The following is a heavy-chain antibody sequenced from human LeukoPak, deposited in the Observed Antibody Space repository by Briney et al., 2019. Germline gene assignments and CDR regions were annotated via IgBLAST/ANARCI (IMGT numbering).Heavy chain of an antibody. CDR2: IYYSGST. V-gene: IGHV4-39*07. CDR1: GGSISSSSYY. Sequence: SETLSLTCTVSGGSISSSSYYWGWIRQPPGKGLEWIVSIYYSGSTYYNPSLKSRVTISVDTSKNQFSLKLSSVTAADTAVYYCARGGGTYYDFWSGYNNWFDPWGQGTLVTVSS. CDR3: ARGGGTYYDFWSGYNNWFDP. D-gene: IGHD3-3*01. J-gene: IGHJ5*02.